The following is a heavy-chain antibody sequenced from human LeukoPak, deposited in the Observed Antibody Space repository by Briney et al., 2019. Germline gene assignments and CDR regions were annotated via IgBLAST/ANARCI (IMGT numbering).Heavy chain of an antibody. J-gene: IGHJ4*02. V-gene: IGHV3-48*03. CDR1: GFTFSSYE. CDR2: ISSSGSTT. CDR3: AKDPRYSSSWYYFDY. Sequence: GGSLRLSCAASGFTFSSYEMNWVRQAPGKGLEWVSYISSSGSTTYYADSVKGRFTISRDNSKNTLYLQMNSLRAEDTAVYYCAKDPRYSSSWYYFDYWGQGTLVTVSS. D-gene: IGHD6-13*01.